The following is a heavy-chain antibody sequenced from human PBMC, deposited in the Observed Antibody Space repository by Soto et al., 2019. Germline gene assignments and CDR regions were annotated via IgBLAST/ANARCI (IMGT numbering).Heavy chain of an antibody. J-gene: IGHJ3*02. CDR1: GYTFTSYA. CDR3: ARASLFPQDAFDI. Sequence: ASVKVSCKASGYTFTSYAMHWVRQAPGQRLEWMGWSNAGNGNTKYSQKFQGRVTITRDTSASTAYMELSSLRSEDTAVYYCARASLFPQDAFDIWGQGTMVTVSS. CDR2: SNAGNGNT. V-gene: IGHV1-3*01.